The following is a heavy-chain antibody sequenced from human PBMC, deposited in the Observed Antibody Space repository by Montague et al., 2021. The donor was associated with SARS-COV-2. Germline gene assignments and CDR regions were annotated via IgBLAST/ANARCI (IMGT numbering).Heavy chain of an antibody. Sequence: SETLSLTCTVSGGSLTYLYWSWIRQSPGKGLEWIGYIFYNGTTNYNPSLKSRVTISVDTSKNQFSLRLSSVTAADTAVYYCARGATWTFDYWGQGTLVTVSS. V-gene: IGHV4-59*11. CDR3: ARGATWTFDY. J-gene: IGHJ4*02. CDR1: GGSLTYLY. CDR2: IFYNGTT. D-gene: IGHD5-12*01.